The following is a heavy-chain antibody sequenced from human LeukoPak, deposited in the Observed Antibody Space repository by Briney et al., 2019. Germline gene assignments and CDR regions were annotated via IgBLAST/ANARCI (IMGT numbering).Heavy chain of an antibody. CDR3: ARDEDDCSSTSCYLGY. J-gene: IGHJ4*02. V-gene: IGHV1-69*04. CDR2: IIPILGIA. Sequence: SVKVSCKASGGTFSSYAISWVRQAPGQVLEWMGRIIPILGIANYAQKFQGRVTITADKSTSTAYMELSSLRSEDTAVYYCARDEDDCSSTSCYLGYWGQGTLVTVSS. CDR1: GGTFSSYA. D-gene: IGHD2-2*01.